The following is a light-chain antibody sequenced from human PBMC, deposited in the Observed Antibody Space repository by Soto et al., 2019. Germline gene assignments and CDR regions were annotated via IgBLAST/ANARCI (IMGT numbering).Light chain of an antibody. CDR3: AAWDDSLSGYV. J-gene: IGLJ1*01. CDR1: SSNIGSNY. V-gene: IGLV1-47*01. CDR2: RNN. Sequence: QSVLTQPPSASGTPGQRVTISCSGSSSNIGSNYVYWYQQLPGTAPKLLIYRNNQRPSGVPDRFSGSKSGTSASLAISGLRSEDEADYYCAAWDDSLSGYVRGTGTKVTVL.